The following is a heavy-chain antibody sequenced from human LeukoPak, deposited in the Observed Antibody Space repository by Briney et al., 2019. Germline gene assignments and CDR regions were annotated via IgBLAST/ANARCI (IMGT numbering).Heavy chain of an antibody. CDR3: AKLLRGTVVPYFDY. J-gene: IGHJ4*02. V-gene: IGHV3-23*01. CDR2: ISGSGGST. D-gene: IGHD3-10*01. CDR1: GFTFSSNA. Sequence: GGSLRLSCAASGFTFSSNAMSWVRQGPGKGLEWVSAISGSGGSTYYADSVKGRFTISTDKSKNTRYLQMNSLRAEDTTVYYCAKLLRGTVVPYFDYWGQGTLVTVSS.